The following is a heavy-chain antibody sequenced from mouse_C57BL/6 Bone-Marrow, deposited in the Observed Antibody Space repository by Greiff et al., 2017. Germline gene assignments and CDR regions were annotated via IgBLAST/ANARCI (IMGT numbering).Heavy chain of an antibody. Sequence: EVQLQQSGPELVKPGASVKISCKASGYTFTDYYMNWVKQSHGKSLEWIGDINPNNGGTSYNQKFKGKATFTVDKSSSTAYMELRSLTSEDSAVYYCAGGVVRFAYWGQGTLVTVSA. V-gene: IGHV1-26*01. D-gene: IGHD1-1*02. CDR3: AGGVVRFAY. J-gene: IGHJ3*01. CDR2: INPNNGGT. CDR1: GYTFTDYY.